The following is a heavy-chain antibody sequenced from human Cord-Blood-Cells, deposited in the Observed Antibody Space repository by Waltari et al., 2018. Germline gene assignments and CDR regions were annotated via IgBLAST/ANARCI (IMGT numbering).Heavy chain of an antibody. CDR2: THPNRGGT. CDR3: AREVHPAGYWYFDL. J-gene: IGHJ2*01. D-gene: IGHD1-1*01. CDR1: GYTFTGYY. Sequence: QVQLVQSGAEVKKPGVSVKVSCKASGYTFTGYYMHWVRQAPGQGLEWMGWTHPNRGGTSYAQKLKGRVTMTGDTSISTGCMGLSRMRSDDTAVYYCAREVHPAGYWYFDLWGRGTLVTVSS. V-gene: IGHV1-2*02.